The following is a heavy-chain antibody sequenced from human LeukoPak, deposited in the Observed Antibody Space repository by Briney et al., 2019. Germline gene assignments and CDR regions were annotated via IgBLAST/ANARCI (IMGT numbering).Heavy chain of an antibody. D-gene: IGHD6-19*01. CDR1: GYTFTSYA. J-gene: IGHJ4*02. CDR3: AMLIAVAGRFDY. Sequence: GASVKVSCKASGYTFTSYAMHWVRQAPGQRLEWMGWINAANGDTKYSQEFQGRGTITRDTSANTAYMELRSLRSEDMAVFYCAMLIAVAGRFDYWGQGTLVTVSS. V-gene: IGHV1-3*03. CDR2: INAANGDT.